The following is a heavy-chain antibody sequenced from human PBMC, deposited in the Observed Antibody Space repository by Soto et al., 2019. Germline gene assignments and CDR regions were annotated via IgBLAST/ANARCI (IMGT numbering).Heavy chain of an antibody. D-gene: IGHD1-26*01. Sequence: GGSLRLSCAASGFTVSSNYMSWVRQAPGKGLEWVSVIYSGGSTYYADSVKGRFTISRDNSKNTLYLQMNSLRAEDTAVYYCARRVLRHDAFDIWGQGTMVTVSS. J-gene: IGHJ3*02. CDR2: IYSGGST. V-gene: IGHV3-66*04. CDR1: GFTVSSNY. CDR3: ARRVLRHDAFDI.